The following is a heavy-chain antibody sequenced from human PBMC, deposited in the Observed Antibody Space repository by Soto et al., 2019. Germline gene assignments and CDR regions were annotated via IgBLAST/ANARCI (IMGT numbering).Heavy chain of an antibody. CDR1: GGAIYSPSYY. J-gene: IGHJ4*02. CDR3: ARLSGRRYFEY. D-gene: IGHD6-6*01. V-gene: IGHV4-39*01. Sequence: PSETLSLTCSVSGGAIYSPSYYWGWIRQAPGKGLEYIGSIYYSGSTFNNPSLGRRVIISLDASKKQLSLNLRSATAADTAVYYCARLSGRRYFEYWGQGALVTVSS. CDR2: IYYSGST.